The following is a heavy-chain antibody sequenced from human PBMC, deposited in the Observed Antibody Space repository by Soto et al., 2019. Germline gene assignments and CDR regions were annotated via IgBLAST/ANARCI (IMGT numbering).Heavy chain of an antibody. J-gene: IGHJ4*02. CDR1: GFSLSNARMG. D-gene: IGHD6-6*01. CDR2: IFSNDEK. V-gene: IGHV2-26*01. Sequence: QVTLKESGPVLVKPTETLTLTCTVSGFSLSNARMGVSWIRQPPGKALEWLAHIFSNDEKSYSTSLKSRLTISKDTSKSQVVLTMTNMDPVDTATYFCGRSFEYSSSLGNFDCWGQGTLVTVSS. CDR3: GRSFEYSSSLGNFDC.